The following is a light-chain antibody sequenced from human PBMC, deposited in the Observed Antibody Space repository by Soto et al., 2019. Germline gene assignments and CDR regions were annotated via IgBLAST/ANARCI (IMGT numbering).Light chain of an antibody. CDR1: SSNIGAGYD. J-gene: IGLJ3*02. CDR3: AAWDDSLNGWV. Sequence: QSVLTQPPSVSGAPGQRVTISCTGSSSNIGAGYDVHWYQQLPGTAPKLLIYGNSNRPSGVPDRFSGSKSGTSASLGISGLQSEDEADYFCAAWDDSLNGWVFGGGTKVTVL. V-gene: IGLV1-40*01. CDR2: GNS.